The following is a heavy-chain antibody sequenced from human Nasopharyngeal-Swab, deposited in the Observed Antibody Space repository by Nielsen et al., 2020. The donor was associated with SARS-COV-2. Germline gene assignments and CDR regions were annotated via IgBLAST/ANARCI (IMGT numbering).Heavy chain of an antibody. Sequence: GEALKISCAASGFTFSSYAMSWVRQAPGKGLEWVSVIYSGGSSTHYADSVKGRFTISRDNSKNTLYLQMNSLRAEDTAVYYCAKDQGSYYDYWGQGTLVTVSS. CDR1: GFTFSSYA. V-gene: IGHV3-23*03. D-gene: IGHD1-26*01. CDR2: IYSGGSST. J-gene: IGHJ4*02. CDR3: AKDQGSYYDY.